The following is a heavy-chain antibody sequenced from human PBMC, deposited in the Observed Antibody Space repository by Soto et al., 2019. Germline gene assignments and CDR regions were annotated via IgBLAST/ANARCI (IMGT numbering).Heavy chain of an antibody. CDR1: GFTFSNAW. J-gene: IGHJ3*02. CDR3: TTDRGYYYGSGSYAFDI. CDR2: IKSKTDGGTT. D-gene: IGHD3-10*01. V-gene: IGHV3-15*01. Sequence: GGSLRLSCAASGFTFSNAWMSWVRQAPGKGLEWVGRIKSKTDGGTTDYAAPVKGRFTISRDDSKNTLYLQMNSLKTEDTAVYYCTTDRGYYYGSGSYAFDIWGQGTMVTVSS.